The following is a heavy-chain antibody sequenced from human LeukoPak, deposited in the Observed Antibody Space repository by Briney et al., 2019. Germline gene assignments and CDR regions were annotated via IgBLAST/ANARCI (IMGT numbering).Heavy chain of an antibody. J-gene: IGHJ4*02. V-gene: IGHV4-59*08. CDR1: GGSISSYY. CDR3: ARGEVAGTADC. D-gene: IGHD6-19*01. Sequence: PSETLSLTCTVPGGSISSYYWSWIRQPPGKGLEWIGYIYYSGSTNYNPSLKSRVTISVDTSKNQFSLKLSSVTAADTAVYYCARGEVAGTADCWGQGTLVTVSS. CDR2: IYYSGST.